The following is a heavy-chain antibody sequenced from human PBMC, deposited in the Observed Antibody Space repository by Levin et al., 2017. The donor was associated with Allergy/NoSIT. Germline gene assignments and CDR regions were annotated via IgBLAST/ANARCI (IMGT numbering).Heavy chain of an antibody. CDR3: AKDPPRYGEHYYDYMDV. Sequence: GGSLRLSCAASGFTFSSYAMSWVRQAPGKGLEWVSAISGSGGSTYYADSVKGRFTISRDNSKNTLYLQMNSLRAEDTAVYYCAKDPPRYGEHYYDYMDVWGKGTTVTVSS. V-gene: IGHV3-23*01. D-gene: IGHD4-17*01. CDR1: GFTFSSYA. CDR2: ISGSGGST. J-gene: IGHJ6*03.